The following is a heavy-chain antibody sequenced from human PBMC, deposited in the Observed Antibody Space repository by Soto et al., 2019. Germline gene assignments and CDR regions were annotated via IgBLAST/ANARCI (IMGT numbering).Heavy chain of an antibody. CDR2: IDPSGGST. V-gene: IGHV1-46*01. J-gene: IGHJ3*02. D-gene: IGHD1-26*01. CDR3: ARKWSDAFDI. CDR1: GYTFTNYY. Sequence: QVQLVQSGAEVKKPGASVKVSCKASGYTFTNYYMNWVRQAPGQGLEWMGLIDPSGGSTRYAQKFQDRVTMTRDTSTSTVYMELSSLRSEDTAVYYCARKWSDAFDIWGQGTMVTVSS.